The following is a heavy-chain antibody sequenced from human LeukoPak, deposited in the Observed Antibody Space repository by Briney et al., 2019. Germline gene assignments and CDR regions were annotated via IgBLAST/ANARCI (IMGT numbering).Heavy chain of an antibody. J-gene: IGHJ4*02. V-gene: IGHV3-21*01. CDR1: GFTFDDYG. Sequence: GGSLRLSCAASGFTFDDYGMSWVRQAPGKGLEWVSSISSTSSYIYYADSLKGRFTISRDNAKNSLYLQMNSLRAEDTAVYYCARRFGEGAIDYWGQGTLVTVSS. CDR2: ISSTSSYI. CDR3: ARRFGEGAIDY. D-gene: IGHD3-10*01.